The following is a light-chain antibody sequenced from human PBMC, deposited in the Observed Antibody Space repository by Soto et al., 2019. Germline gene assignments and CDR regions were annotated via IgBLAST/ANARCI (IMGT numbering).Light chain of an antibody. J-gene: IGKJ1*01. Sequence: DIQMTQSPSSLSASVGDRVTITCQASQDITNYLNWFQQKPGKAPKLLIYDASNLETGVPSRFSGSGSGTDFTFTISSLQPEDIGTYYCQQYDNPRWTFGQGTKVEIK. CDR2: DAS. CDR3: QQYDNPRWT. CDR1: QDITNY. V-gene: IGKV1-33*01.